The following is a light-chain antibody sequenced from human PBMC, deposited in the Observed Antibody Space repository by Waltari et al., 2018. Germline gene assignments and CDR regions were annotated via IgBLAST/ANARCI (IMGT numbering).Light chain of an antibody. CDR2: KAS. CDR1: QSISSW. CDR3: QQYNSLTWT. Sequence: DIQITQSPSTLSASPGDRVPITCRASQSISSWLAWYQQKPGKAPKLLIYKASSLESGVPSRFSGSGSGTEFTLTISSLQPDDFATYYCQQYNSLTWTFGQGTKVEIK. J-gene: IGKJ1*01. V-gene: IGKV1-5*03.